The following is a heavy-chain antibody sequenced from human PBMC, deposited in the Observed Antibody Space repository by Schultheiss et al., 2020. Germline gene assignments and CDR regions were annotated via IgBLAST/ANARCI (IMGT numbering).Heavy chain of an antibody. CDR3: ARGGYGSGSEERNGGY. D-gene: IGHD3-10*01. V-gene: IGHV4-34*01. CDR1: GGSFSGYY. J-gene: IGHJ4*02. Sequence: ESLKISCAVYGGSFSGYYWSWIRQPPGKGLEWIGEINHSGSTNNNPSLKSRVTISVDTSKNQFSLKLSSVTAADTAVYYCARGGYGSGSEERNGGYWGQGTLVTVSS. CDR2: INHSGST.